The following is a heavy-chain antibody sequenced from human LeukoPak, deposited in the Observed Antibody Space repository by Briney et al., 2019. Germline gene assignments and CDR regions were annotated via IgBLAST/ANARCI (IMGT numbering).Heavy chain of an antibody. CDR2: ISGSDGGT. CDR1: GFIFSSYG. D-gene: IGHD5-12*01. V-gene: IGHV3-23*01. J-gene: IGHJ6*03. Sequence: GGTLRLSCAASGFIFSSYGMSWVRQAPGKGLEWVSAISGSDGGTNYADSVKGRFTVSRDNSKNTLYLQMNSLRAEDTAVYYCARAGESGYDFSLDYYYYMDVWGKGTTVTVSS. CDR3: ARAGESGYDFSLDYYYYMDV.